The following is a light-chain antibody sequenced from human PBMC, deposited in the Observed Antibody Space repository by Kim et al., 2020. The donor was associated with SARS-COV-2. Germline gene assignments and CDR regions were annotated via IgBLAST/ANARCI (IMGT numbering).Light chain of an antibody. Sequence: QLTQSPSSLSASVGDRVTITCRASQGIGSYLAWYQQKPGKAPKLLIYAASTLQSGVPSRFSGSGSATDFTLTITSLQPEDFATYYCQQHGYYPITFGQWTRLEIK. CDR2: AAS. J-gene: IGKJ5*01. CDR1: QGIGSY. V-gene: IGKV1-9*01. CDR3: QQHGYYPIT.